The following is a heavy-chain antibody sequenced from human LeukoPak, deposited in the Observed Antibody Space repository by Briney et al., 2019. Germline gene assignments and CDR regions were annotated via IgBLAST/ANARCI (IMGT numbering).Heavy chain of an antibody. D-gene: IGHD6-13*01. CDR3: AGSYSSTWYSTFDI. CDR2: INYSGNT. CDR1: GGSLNSNSYY. J-gene: IGHJ3*02. Sequence: SETLSLTCAVSGGSLNSNSYYWGWIRQPPGKGLEWIGGINYSGNTYCNPSLKSRVTISVDTSRNHFSLNLSSVTAAETAIYYCAGSYSSTWYSTFDIWGQGTMVSVSS. V-gene: IGHV4-39*01.